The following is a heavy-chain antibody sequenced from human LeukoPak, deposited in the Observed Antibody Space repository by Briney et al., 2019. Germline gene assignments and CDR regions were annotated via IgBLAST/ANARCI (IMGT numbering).Heavy chain of an antibody. CDR2: ISSSSSYI. J-gene: IGHJ6*03. CDR3: ASDCSSTSSYYYYMDV. D-gene: IGHD2-2*01. CDR1: GFTFSSYS. Sequence: GGSLRLSCAASGFTFSSYSMNWVRQAPGKGLEWVSSISSSSSYIYYADSVKGRFTISRDNAKNSLYLQMNSLRAEDTAVYYCASDCSSTSSYYYYMDVWGKGTTVTVSS. V-gene: IGHV3-21*01.